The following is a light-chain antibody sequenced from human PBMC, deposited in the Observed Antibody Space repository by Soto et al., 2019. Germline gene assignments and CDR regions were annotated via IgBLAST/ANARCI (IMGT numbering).Light chain of an antibody. CDR2: DAS. V-gene: IGKV1-39*01. CDR1: QSISGY. CDR3: QQSYSTPRT. Sequence: DIQMTPSPSSLSASVRDRVTIPCRASQSISGYLNWYQQKPGQAPKLLIYDASSLQSGVPSRVSGSGSGTDFTLTISSLQPEDVATYYCQQSYSTPRTFGQGTKVEIK. J-gene: IGKJ1*01.